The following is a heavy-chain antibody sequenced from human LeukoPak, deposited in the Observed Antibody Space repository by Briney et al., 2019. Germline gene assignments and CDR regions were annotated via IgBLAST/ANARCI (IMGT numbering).Heavy chain of an antibody. J-gene: IGHJ4*02. CDR1: GGTYSSYA. V-gene: IGHV1-69*04. Sequence: EASVKVSCTASGGTYSSYAISWVRQAPGQGLEWMGRIIPILGIANYAQKFQGRVTITADKSTSTAYMELSSLRSEDTAVYYCARANLTYSSSWYGSFDYWSQGTLVTVSS. D-gene: IGHD6-13*01. CDR2: IIPILGIA. CDR3: ARANLTYSSSWYGSFDY.